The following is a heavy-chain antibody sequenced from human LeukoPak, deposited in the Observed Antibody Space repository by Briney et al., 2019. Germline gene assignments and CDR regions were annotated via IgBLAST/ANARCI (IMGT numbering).Heavy chain of an antibody. CDR1: VGSLRVYS. Sequence: SGTLSLTRALSVGSLRVYSWSCGWATPQRRVGWSGDIYYSEKTDYNDSLTSRVSISVDTSKNQFSLKLYPVPAADTAVYYCARDATGHNSSWEFDHWGQGTLVTVSS. CDR3: ARDATGHNSSWEFDH. V-gene: IGHV4-59*01. J-gene: IGHJ4*02. CDR2: IYYSEKT. D-gene: IGHD6-13*01.